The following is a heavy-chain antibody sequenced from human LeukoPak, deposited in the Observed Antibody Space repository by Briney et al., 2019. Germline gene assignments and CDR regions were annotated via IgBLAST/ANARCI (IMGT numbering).Heavy chain of an antibody. CDR3: ARGRQRCSGGSCYSNYYYGMDV. J-gene: IGHJ6*04. Sequence: PSETLSLTCAVYGGSFSGYYWSWIRQPPGKGLEWIGEINHSGSTNYNPSLKSRVTISVDTSKNQLSLKLSSVTAADTAVYYCARGRQRCSGGSCYSNYYYGMDVWGKGTTVTVSS. V-gene: IGHV4-34*01. D-gene: IGHD2-15*01. CDR1: GGSFSGYY. CDR2: INHSGST.